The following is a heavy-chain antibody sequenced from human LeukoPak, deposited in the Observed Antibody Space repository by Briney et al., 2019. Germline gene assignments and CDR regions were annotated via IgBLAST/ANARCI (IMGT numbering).Heavy chain of an antibody. Sequence: PSETLSLTCAVSGDSFSTSAYSWTWIRQPPGEGLEWIGSIYYSGSTYYNPSLKSRVTISVDTSKNQFSLRLTSVTAADTAVYYCARGVNSGYFDYRGQGTLVTVSS. J-gene: IGHJ4*02. D-gene: IGHD1-26*01. CDR2: IYYSGST. V-gene: IGHV4-39*07. CDR3: ARGVNSGYFDY. CDR1: GDSFSTSAYS.